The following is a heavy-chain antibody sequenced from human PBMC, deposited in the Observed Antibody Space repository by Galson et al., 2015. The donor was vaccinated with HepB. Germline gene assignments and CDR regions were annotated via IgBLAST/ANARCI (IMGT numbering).Heavy chain of an antibody. D-gene: IGHD3-3*01. Sequence: SVKVSCKASGYTFTSYGISWARQAPGQGLEWMGWISAYNGNTNYAQKLQGRVTMTTDTSTSTAYMELRSLRSDDTAVYYCARWPGNILEWPSDCWGQGTLVTVSS. V-gene: IGHV1-18*04. CDR3: ARWPGNILEWPSDC. CDR2: ISAYNGNT. CDR1: GYTFTSYG. J-gene: IGHJ4*02.